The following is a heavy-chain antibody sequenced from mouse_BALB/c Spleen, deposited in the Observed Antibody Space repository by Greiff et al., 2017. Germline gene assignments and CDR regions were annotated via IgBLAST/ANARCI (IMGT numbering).Heavy chain of an antibody. J-gene: IGHJ4*01. V-gene: IGHV5-9-4*01. CDR1: GFTFSSYA. Sequence: LVESGGGLVKPGGSLKLSCAASGFTFSSYAMSWVRQSPEKRLEWVAEISSGGSYTYYPDTVTGRFTISRDNAKNTLYLEMSSLRSEDTAMYYCARDDYDDYYAMDYWGQGTSVTVSS. D-gene: IGHD2-4*01. CDR3: ARDDYDDYYAMDY. CDR2: ISSGGSYT.